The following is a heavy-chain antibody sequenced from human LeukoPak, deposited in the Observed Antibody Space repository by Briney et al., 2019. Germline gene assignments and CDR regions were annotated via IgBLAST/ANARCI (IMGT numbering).Heavy chain of an antibody. Sequence: GGSLRLSCAASGFTFSSYAVSWVRQAPGKGLEGVSAISGSGGSTYYADSVKGRFTISRDNSKNTLYLQMNSLRAEDTAVYYCAKYSSGWLYFDYWGQGTLVTVSS. J-gene: IGHJ4*02. CDR1: GFTFSSYA. V-gene: IGHV3-23*01. D-gene: IGHD6-19*01. CDR2: ISGSGGST. CDR3: AKYSSGWLYFDY.